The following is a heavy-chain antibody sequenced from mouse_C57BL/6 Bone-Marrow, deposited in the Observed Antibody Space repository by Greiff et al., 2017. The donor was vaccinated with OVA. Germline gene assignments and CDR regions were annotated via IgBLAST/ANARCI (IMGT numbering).Heavy chain of an antibody. D-gene: IGHD2-4*01. Sequence: EVQVQQSGPELVKPGASVKISCKASGYTFTDYYMNWVKQSHGKSLEWIGDINPNNGGTSYNQKFKGKATLTVDKSSSTAYMELRSLTSEDSAVYYCALYYDYDFDYWGQGTTLTVSS. V-gene: IGHV1-26*01. J-gene: IGHJ2*01. CDR1: GYTFTDYY. CDR3: ALYYDYDFDY. CDR2: INPNNGGT.